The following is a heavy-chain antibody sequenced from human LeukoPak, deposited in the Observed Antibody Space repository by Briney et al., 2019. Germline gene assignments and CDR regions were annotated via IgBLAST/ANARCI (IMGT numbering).Heavy chain of an antibody. Sequence: ASVKVSCKASGYTFTSYYMHWVRQAPGQGLEWMGIIDPSGGSTSYAQKFQGRVTMTRDTSTSTVYMELSSLRSEDTAVYYCASSWVPYGMDVWGQGTTVTVSS. CDR2: IDPSGGST. V-gene: IGHV1-46*01. CDR3: ASSWVPYGMDV. J-gene: IGHJ6*02. CDR1: GYTFTSYY. D-gene: IGHD6-13*01.